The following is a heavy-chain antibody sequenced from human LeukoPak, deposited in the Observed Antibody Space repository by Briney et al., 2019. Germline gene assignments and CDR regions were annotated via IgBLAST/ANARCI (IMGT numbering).Heavy chain of an antibody. CDR2: ISGRGGST. J-gene: IGHJ4*02. D-gene: IGHD3-3*02. CDR3: AKDSIFGVVIIAYYYFDY. Sequence: GGSLRLSCAASGFTFSSYARSWVRQAPGKGLEWVSAISGRGGSTYYADSVKGRFTISRDNSKNTLYLQMNSLRAEDTAVYYCAKDSIFGVVIIAYYYFDYWGQGTLVTVSS. V-gene: IGHV3-23*01. CDR1: GFTFSSYA.